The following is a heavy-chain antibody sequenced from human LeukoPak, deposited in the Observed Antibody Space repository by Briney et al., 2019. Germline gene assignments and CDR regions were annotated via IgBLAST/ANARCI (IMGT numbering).Heavy chain of an antibody. CDR3: ARRLTPLLGHDAFDI. D-gene: IGHD3-10*01. CDR2: IYPGDSDT. CDR1: GYTFTSYW. Sequence: GESLKISFKGSGYTFTSYWIAWVRPMPGKGLEWMGSIYPGDSDTRYSPSFQGQVTISADKSISTAFLKWNSLKASDTAMYYCARRLTPLLGHDAFDIWGQGTMVTVSS. J-gene: IGHJ3*02. V-gene: IGHV5-51*01.